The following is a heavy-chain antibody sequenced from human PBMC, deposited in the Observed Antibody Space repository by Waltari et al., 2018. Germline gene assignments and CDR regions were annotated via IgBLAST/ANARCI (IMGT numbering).Heavy chain of an antibody. CDR2: INHSGST. V-gene: IGHV4-34*01. CDR1: GGSFSGYY. Sequence: QVQLQQWGAGLLKPSETLSLTCAVYGGSFSGYYWSWIRQPPGKGLEWIGEINHSGSTNYNPSLKSRVTISVDTSKNQFALKLSSVTAADTAVYYCARGGYSRDFDYWGQGTLVTVS. D-gene: IGHD4-4*01. J-gene: IGHJ4*02. CDR3: ARGGYSRDFDY.